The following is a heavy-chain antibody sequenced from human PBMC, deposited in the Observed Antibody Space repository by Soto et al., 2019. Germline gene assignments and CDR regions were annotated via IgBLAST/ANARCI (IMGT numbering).Heavy chain of an antibody. Sequence: EVQLVESGGGLVKPGGSLRLSCAASGFTFGTAWMNWVRQAPGKGLESVGRIRSDTDGGTADYAAPVKGRFTISRDDSKNMLYLQMNSLKVEDTAVYYCATENPVFFGALLWTAYGMEVWGQGTTVTVSS. D-gene: IGHD3-10*01. CDR2: IRSDTDGGTA. CDR1: GFTFGTAW. J-gene: IGHJ6*02. V-gene: IGHV3-15*07. CDR3: ATENPVFFGALLWTAYGMEV.